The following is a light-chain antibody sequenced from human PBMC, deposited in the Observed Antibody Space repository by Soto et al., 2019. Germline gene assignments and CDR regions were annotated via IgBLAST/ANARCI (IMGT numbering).Light chain of an antibody. CDR1: SSDVGGDYY. V-gene: IGLV2-14*01. CDR3: NSYTIISAFV. Sequence: QSVLTQPASVSGTPRQSITISCTGTSSDVGGDYYVSCFQRHQGKAPRLLIYGGSSRPAGVSHRFSGSKSGNTASLTISGLQAEDEADYYCNSYTIISAFVFGTGTKVIVL. CDR2: GGS. J-gene: IGLJ1*01.